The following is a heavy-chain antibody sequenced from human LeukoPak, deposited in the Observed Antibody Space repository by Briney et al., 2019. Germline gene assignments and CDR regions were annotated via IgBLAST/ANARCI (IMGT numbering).Heavy chain of an antibody. CDR1: GFTFSAHI. D-gene: IGHD3-16*01. Sequence: GGSLRLSCAASGFTFSAHIMDWFRQAPGKGLEWIGRVRTKARKYTTEYAAPVKGRFVISRDDSRDSVFLQMSSLGTEDTVVYCAREGAEGHQSAFDIWGQGTMVTVSS. CDR3: AREGAEGHQSAFDI. J-gene: IGHJ3*02. V-gene: IGHV3-72*01. CDR2: VRTKARKYTT.